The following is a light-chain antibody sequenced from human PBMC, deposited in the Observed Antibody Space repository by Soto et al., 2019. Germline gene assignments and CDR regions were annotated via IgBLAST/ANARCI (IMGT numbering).Light chain of an antibody. V-gene: IGKV1-5*01. CDR2: DAS. J-gene: IGKJ1*01. CDR1: QTISSW. CDR3: QQYKSFSWT. Sequence: DIQMTQSPSTLSASVGDRVTITCRASQTISSWLAWYQQQPGKAPKLLIYDASNLESGVPSRFSGSGSGTEFTLTISSLQPDDFATYYCQQYKSFSWTFGQGTKVEIK.